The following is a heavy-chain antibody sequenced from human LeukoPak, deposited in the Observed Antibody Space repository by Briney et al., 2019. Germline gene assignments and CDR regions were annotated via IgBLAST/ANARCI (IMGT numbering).Heavy chain of an antibody. Sequence: SETPSLTCAVSGGSIGSSSYYWGWIRQPPGKGLEWIGSIYYSGSTYYNPSLKSRVTISVDTSKNQFSLKLSSVTAADTAVYYCARHLTSGWYEFDYWGQGTLVTVSS. CDR3: ARHLTSGWYEFDY. V-gene: IGHV4-39*01. CDR1: GGSIGSSSYY. D-gene: IGHD6-19*01. CDR2: IYYSGST. J-gene: IGHJ4*02.